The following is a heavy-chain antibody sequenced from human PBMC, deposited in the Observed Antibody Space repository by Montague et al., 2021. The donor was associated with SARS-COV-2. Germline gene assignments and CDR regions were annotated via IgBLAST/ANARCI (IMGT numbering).Heavy chain of an antibody. CDR1: GGSFSGYY. CDR3: ASAYGDYILLFYYYYGMDV. V-gene: IGHV4-34*01. CDR2: INHSGST. Sequence: SETLSLTCAVYGGSFSGYYWSWIRQPPGKGLEWIGEINHSGSTNYNPSLKSRVTISVDTSKNQFSLKLSSVTAADTAVYYCASAYGDYILLFYYYYGMDVGGQGTTVTVSS. D-gene: IGHD4-17*01. J-gene: IGHJ6*02.